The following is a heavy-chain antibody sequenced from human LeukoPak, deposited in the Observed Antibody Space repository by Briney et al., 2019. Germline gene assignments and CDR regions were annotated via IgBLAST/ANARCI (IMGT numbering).Heavy chain of an antibody. CDR2: IYPGDSDT. CDR1: GYSFTSYW. Sequence: GESLKISCKGSGYSFTSYWIGWVRQMPGKGLEWMGIIYPGDSDTRYSPSFQGQVTISADKSINTAYLQWSSLKASDTAMYYCARPYYYGSGSYLPAGYWGQGTLVTVSS. V-gene: IGHV5-51*01. J-gene: IGHJ4*02. D-gene: IGHD3-10*01. CDR3: ARPYYYGSGSYLPAGY.